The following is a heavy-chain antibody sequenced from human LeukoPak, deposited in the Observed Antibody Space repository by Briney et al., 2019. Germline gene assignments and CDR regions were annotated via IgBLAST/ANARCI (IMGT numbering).Heavy chain of an antibody. J-gene: IGHJ4*02. CDR1: GFTFSNYG. V-gene: IGHV3-30*02. CDR3: AKQNARGGTYEPVMV. CDR2: IQFDGGNR. Sequence: GGSLRLFCAAAGFTFSNYGMHWVRQAPGMGLEWVAFIQFDGGNRFYADSVKGRFTISRDNSKNTLSLQMNSLRVEDTAVYYCAKQNARGGTYEPVMVWGQAALVTVSS. D-gene: IGHD2-8*01.